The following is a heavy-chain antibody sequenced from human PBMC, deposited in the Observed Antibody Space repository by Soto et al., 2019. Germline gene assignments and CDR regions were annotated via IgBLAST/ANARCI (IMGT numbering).Heavy chain of an antibody. D-gene: IGHD2-15*01. V-gene: IGHV3-33*01. Sequence: QVQLVESGGGVVQPGRSLRLSCEASGFTFSSYGMHWVRQAPGKGLEWVAVIWSDGSNKYYADSVKGRFTISRDNSKNTLYLQMNGLRAEATAVYYCARDKVVVAAKYRAAFDIWGQGTMVTVSS. J-gene: IGHJ3*02. CDR1: GFTFSSYG. CDR3: ARDKVVVAAKYRAAFDI. CDR2: IWSDGSNK.